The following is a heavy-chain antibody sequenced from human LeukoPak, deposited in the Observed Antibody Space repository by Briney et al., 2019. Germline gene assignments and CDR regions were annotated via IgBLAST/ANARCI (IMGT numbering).Heavy chain of an antibody. Sequence: GASVKVSCKASGYTFTSYDISWVRQAPGQGLEWMGGIIPIFGTANYAQKFQGGVTITTDESTSTACMELSSLRSEDTAVYYCAREVLSIFGVVPMSGWFDPWGQGTLVTVSS. V-gene: IGHV1-69*05. D-gene: IGHD3-3*01. CDR2: IIPIFGTA. CDR3: AREVLSIFGVVPMSGWFDP. CDR1: GYTFTSYD. J-gene: IGHJ5*02.